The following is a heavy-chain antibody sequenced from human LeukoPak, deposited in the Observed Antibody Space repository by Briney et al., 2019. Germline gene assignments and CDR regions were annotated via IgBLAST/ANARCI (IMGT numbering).Heavy chain of an antibody. CDR2: IYYSGST. D-gene: IGHD3-3*01. Sequence: SETLSLTCTVSGYSISSGYYWGWIRQPPGKGLEWIGYIYYSGSTNYNPSLKSRVTISVDTSKNQFSLKLSSVTAADTAVYYCARGGVVSLNYWGQGTLVTVSS. J-gene: IGHJ4*02. V-gene: IGHV4-61*01. CDR1: GYSISSGYY. CDR3: ARGGVVSLNY.